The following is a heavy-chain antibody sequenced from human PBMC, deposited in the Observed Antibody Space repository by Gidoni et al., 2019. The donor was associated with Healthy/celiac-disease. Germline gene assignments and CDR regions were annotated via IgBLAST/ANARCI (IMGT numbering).Heavy chain of an antibody. J-gene: IGHJ4*02. CDR3: ARAVRGASIVVVTAIPYYFDY. CDR1: GFTFSSYS. CDR2: ISSSSSTI. V-gene: IGHV3-48*02. Sequence: EVQLVESGGGLVQPGGSLRLSCAASGFTFSSYSMTWVRQAPGKGLEWVSYISSSSSTIYYADSVKGRFTISRDNAKNSLYLQMNSLRDEDTAVYYCARAVRGASIVVVTAIPYYFDYWGQGTLVTVSS. D-gene: IGHD2-21*02.